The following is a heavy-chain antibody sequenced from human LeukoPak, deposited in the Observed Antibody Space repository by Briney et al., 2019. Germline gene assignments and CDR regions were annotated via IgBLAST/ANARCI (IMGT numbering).Heavy chain of an antibody. CDR2: ISGSGGST. CDR3: ARDSGSSGNFDY. Sequence: GGSLRLSCAASGFTFSSYAMSWVRQAPGKGLEWVSSISGSGGSTYYADSVKGRFTISRDNSKNTLYLQMNSLRAEDTAVYYCARDSGSSGNFDYWGQGTLVTVSS. J-gene: IGHJ4*02. CDR1: GFTFSSYA. D-gene: IGHD6-25*01. V-gene: IGHV3-23*01.